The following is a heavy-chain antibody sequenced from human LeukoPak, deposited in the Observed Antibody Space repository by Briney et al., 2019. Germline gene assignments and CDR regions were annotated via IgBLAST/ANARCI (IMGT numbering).Heavy chain of an antibody. D-gene: IGHD3-22*01. CDR3: AREASHDSSGYYGSDAFDI. J-gene: IGHJ3*02. CDR2: IYPDGNT. V-gene: IGHV3-66*01. Sequence: GGSLRLSCAASGFTVSSNYMNWVRQAPGKGLEWVSMIYPDGNTFYTNSVKGRFTISRDNSKNTLDLQMNSLRAEDTAVYYCAREASHDSSGYYGSDAFDIWGQGTMVTVSS. CDR1: GFTVSSNY.